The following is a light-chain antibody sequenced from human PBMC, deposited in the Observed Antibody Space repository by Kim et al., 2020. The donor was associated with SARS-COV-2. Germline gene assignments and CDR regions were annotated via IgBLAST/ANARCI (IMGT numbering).Light chain of an antibody. V-gene: IGLV3-25*03. CDR3: QSPDSSATWV. J-gene: IGLJ3*02. Sequence: SYELTQPPSVSVSPGQTARITCSGDALPNQYVYWYQQRPGRAPVLIIYKDTERPSGVPERISGSSSGTTATLTISGVQAEDESDYYCQSPDSSATWVFGGGTQLPS. CDR2: KDT. CDR1: ALPNQY.